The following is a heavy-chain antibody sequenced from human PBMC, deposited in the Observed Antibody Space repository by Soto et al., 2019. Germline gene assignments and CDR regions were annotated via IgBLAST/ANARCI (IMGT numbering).Heavy chain of an antibody. V-gene: IGHV3-48*03. CDR1: GFTFSSYE. Sequence: GGSLRLSCAASGFTFSSYEMNWVRQAPGKGLEWVSYISSSGSTIYYADSVKGRFTISRDNAKNSLYLQMNSLRAEDTAVYYCASQPNDYYDSSSYHWGQGTLVTVSS. J-gene: IGHJ5*02. D-gene: IGHD3-22*01. CDR2: ISSSGSTI. CDR3: ASQPNDYYDSSSYH.